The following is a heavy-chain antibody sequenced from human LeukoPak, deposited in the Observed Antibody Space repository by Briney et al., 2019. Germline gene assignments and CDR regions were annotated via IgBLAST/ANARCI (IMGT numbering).Heavy chain of an antibody. Sequence: GGSLRLSCVTSGFTFKNYGMHWVRQAPGKGLEWVAGTPYDGEKTFYADPVKGRFTISRDNSKNMLYLQISSLRNEDTAIYYCVAGSDGKYWGQGTLVTVSS. D-gene: IGHD1-26*01. CDR2: TPYDGEKT. V-gene: IGHV3-30*03. CDR3: VAGSDGKY. CDR1: GFTFKNYG. J-gene: IGHJ4*02.